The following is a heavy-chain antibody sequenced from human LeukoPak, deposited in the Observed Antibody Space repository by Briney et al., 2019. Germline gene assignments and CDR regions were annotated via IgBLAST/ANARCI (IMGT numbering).Heavy chain of an antibody. D-gene: IGHD4-17*01. CDR2: ITGSGANT. V-gene: IGHV3-23*01. Sequence: GGSLRLSCAASGFTFSSYGMSWVRQAPGKGLEWVSTITGSGANTYYADSVKGRFTVSRDNSRNTLYLQVNSLRVEDTAVYYCARDQIVSYGDFFDYWGQGTLVTVSS. CDR1: GFTFSSYG. CDR3: ARDQIVSYGDFFDY. J-gene: IGHJ4*02.